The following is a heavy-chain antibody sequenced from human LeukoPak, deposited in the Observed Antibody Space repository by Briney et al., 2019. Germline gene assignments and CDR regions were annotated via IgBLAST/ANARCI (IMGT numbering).Heavy chain of an antibody. CDR1: GFTFSSYG. Sequence: PGGSLRLSCAASGFTFSSYGMHWARQAPGKGLEWVAVISYVGSNKYYADSVKGRFTISRDNSKNTLYLQMNSLRAEDTAVYYCAKDRSGRIAAAGILDYWGQGTLVTVSS. CDR3: AKDRSGRIAAAGILDY. D-gene: IGHD6-13*01. CDR2: ISYVGSNK. J-gene: IGHJ4*02. V-gene: IGHV3-30*18.